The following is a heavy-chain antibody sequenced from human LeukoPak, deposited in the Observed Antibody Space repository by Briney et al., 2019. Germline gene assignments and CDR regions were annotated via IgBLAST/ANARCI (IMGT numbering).Heavy chain of an antibody. CDR1: GFTFSNAR. J-gene: IGHJ6*03. CDR3: TTEAETMVRGVRNYYYYYMDV. CDR2: IKSKTDGGTT. D-gene: IGHD3-10*01. Sequence: KTGGSLRLSCAASGFTFSNARMSWVRQAPGKGLEWVGRIKSKTDGGTTDYAAPVKGRFTISRDDSKNTLYLQMNSLKTEDTAVYYCTTEAETMVRGVRNYYYYYMDVWGKGTTVTVSS. V-gene: IGHV3-15*01.